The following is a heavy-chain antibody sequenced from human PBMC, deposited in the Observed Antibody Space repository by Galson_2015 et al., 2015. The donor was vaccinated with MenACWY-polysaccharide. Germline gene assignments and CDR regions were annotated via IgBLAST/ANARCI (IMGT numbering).Heavy chain of an antibody. CDR1: GFSLSSSGVG. CDR3: AHLISDNYLKWFDP. Sequence: PALVKPTQILTLTCTVSGFSLSSSGVGVAWIRQPPGKALEWLSLIYWDDDKRHSPSLKSRPSLKSRLTITKDTTKNQVVLTMANMDPVDTGTYYCAHLISDNYLKWFDPWGQGTLVTVSS. CDR2: IYWDDDK. J-gene: IGHJ5*02. D-gene: IGHD3-22*01. V-gene: IGHV2-5*02.